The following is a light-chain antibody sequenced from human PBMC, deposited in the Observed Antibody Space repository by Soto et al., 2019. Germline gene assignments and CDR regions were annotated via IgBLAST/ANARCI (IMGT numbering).Light chain of an antibody. J-gene: IGKJ2*01. CDR3: QQYNSYPRT. V-gene: IGKV1-5*01. CDR2: DAS. Sequence: DLQMTQSPSTLSASVGDRVTITCRASQIISRWLAWYQQKPGKAPKLIIYDASSLESGVPSRFSGSGGGTEFTLTISSLQPDDFATYFCQQYNSYPRTFGQGTKLEIK. CDR1: QIISRW.